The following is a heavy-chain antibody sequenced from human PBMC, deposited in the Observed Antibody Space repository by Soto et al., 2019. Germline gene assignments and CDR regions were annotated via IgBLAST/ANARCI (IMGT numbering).Heavy chain of an antibody. Sequence: QVQLVQSGTEVKKPGASVKVSCKASGDTFTSHNINWVRQATGQGLEWMGWMNPISGNTGYAQQFQGRVTLTRNTSISTAYMELSSLRSDDTAVYFCVGGLPAAMRRSDYNYYYMDVWGKGTTVTVSS. D-gene: IGHD2-2*01. CDR1: GDTFTSHN. CDR2: MNPISGNT. V-gene: IGHV1-8*01. J-gene: IGHJ6*03. CDR3: VGGLPAAMRRSDYNYYYMDV.